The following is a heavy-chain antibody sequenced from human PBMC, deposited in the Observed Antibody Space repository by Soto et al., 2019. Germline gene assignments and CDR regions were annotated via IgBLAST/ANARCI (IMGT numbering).Heavy chain of an antibody. CDR1: GYTFTSYG. CDR2: ISAYNGNT. J-gene: IGHJ6*02. D-gene: IGHD2-21*02. CDR3: ARVEASVVVVTANYYYDMDV. Sequence: ASVKVSCKASGYTFTSYGISWVRQAPGQGLEWMGWISAYNGNTNYAQKLQGRVTMTTDTSTSTAYMELRSLRSDDTAVYYCARVEASVVVVTANYYYDMDVWGQGTTVTVSS. V-gene: IGHV1-18*04.